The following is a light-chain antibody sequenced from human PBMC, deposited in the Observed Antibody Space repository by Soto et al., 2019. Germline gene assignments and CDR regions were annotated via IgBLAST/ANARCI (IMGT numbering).Light chain of an antibody. CDR3: QQLTSYNLN. CDR1: QGISSY. CDR2: AAS. V-gene: IGKV1-9*01. J-gene: IGKJ4*01. Sequence: DIQLTQSPSFLSASVGDRVTITCRASQGISSYLAWYQQKPGKAPKLLIYAASTLQSGVPSRFSGSGSGTEFTLTISSLQPEDFATYYCQQLTSYNLNCGGGTKVDIK.